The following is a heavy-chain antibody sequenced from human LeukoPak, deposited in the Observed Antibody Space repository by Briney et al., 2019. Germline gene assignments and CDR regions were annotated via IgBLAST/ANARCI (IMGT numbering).Heavy chain of an antibody. J-gene: IGHJ4*02. CDR1: GGSISSYY. D-gene: IGHD1-1*01. Sequence: SETLSLTCTVSGGSISSYYWSWIRQPPGKGLEWIGYIYYSGSTNYNPSLKSRVTISVDTSKNQFSLKLSSVTAADTAVYYCARFNWNRLFDYWGQGTLVTVSS. V-gene: IGHV4-59*08. CDR2: IYYSGST. CDR3: ARFNWNRLFDY.